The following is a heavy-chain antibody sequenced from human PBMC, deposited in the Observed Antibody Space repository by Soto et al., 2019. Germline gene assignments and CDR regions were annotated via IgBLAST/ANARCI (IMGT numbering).Heavy chain of an antibody. V-gene: IGHV3-74*01. Sequence: EVQLVESGGGLVQPGGSLRLSCAASGFTCFAYWIHWVRQVPGKGLVWVSRINSDGTRTSYADSVRGRFTISRDNSKHTMYLQMNSQTAEDTAVYYCAKEGGCGAYAGGSWLESWGKGSMVTVS. CDR2: INSDGTRT. CDR3: AKEGGCGAYAGGSWLES. J-gene: IGHJ5*01. D-gene: IGHD4-17*01. CDR1: GFTCFAYW.